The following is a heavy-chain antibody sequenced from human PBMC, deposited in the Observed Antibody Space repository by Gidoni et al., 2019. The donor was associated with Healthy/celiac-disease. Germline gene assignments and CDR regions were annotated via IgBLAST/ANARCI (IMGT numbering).Heavy chain of an antibody. V-gene: IGHV1-2*02. D-gene: IGHD1-7*01. Sequence: QVQLVQSGAEVKKPGASVKVSCKASGDTFTGYYMHWVRQAPGQGLEWMGWINPNSGGTHYAQKFQGRVTMTRDTSISTAYMELSRLRSDDTAVYYCARRAWNYDIDYWGQGTLVTVSS. J-gene: IGHJ4*02. CDR3: ARRAWNYDIDY. CDR2: INPNSGGT. CDR1: GDTFTGYY.